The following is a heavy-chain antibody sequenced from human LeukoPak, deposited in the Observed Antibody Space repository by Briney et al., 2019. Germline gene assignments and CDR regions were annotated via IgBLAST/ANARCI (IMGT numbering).Heavy chain of an antibody. J-gene: IGHJ4*02. CDR2: MNPNSGNT. CDR1: GYTFTVYY. D-gene: IGHD2-15*01. CDR3: ARGRLGGSYLGTSFDY. Sequence: ASVKVSXKASGYTFTVYYIHWVRQAPGQGPEWMGWMNPNSGNTGYAQKFQGRVTMTRNTSISTAYMELSSLRSEDTAVYYCARGRLGGSYLGTSFDYWGQGTLVTVSS. V-gene: IGHV1-8*02.